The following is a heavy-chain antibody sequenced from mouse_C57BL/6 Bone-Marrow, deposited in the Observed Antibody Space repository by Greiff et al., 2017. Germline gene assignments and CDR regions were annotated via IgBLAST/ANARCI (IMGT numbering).Heavy chain of an antibody. J-gene: IGHJ4*01. CDR1: GYTFTSYW. D-gene: IGHD2-5*01. V-gene: IGHV1-61*01. CDR3: ARGLYSNYDLAMDY. Sequence: VQLQQPGAELVRPGSSVKLSCKASGYTFTSYWMDWVKQRPGQGLEWIGNIYPSDSATHYNQKFKDKATLTVDKSSSTAYMQLSSLTSEDSAVYYCARGLYSNYDLAMDYWGQGTSVTVSS. CDR2: IYPSDSAT.